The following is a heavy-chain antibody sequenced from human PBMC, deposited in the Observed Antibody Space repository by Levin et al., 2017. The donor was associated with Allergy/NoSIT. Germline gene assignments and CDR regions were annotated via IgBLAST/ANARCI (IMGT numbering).Heavy chain of an antibody. V-gene: IGHV3-30-3*01. Sequence: PGGSLRLSCAASGFTFSSYAMHWVRQAPGKGLEWVAVISYDGSNKYYADSVKGRFTISRDNSKNTLYLQMNSLRAEDTAVYYCARSVYDSTGRAYAFDIWGQGTMVTVSS. D-gene: IGHD3-22*01. CDR1: GFTFSSYA. CDR2: ISYDGSNK. CDR3: ARSVYDSTGRAYAFDI. J-gene: IGHJ3*02.